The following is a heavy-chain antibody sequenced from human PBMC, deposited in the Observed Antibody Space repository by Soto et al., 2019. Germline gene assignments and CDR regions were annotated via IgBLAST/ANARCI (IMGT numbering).Heavy chain of an antibody. CDR2: SRYKANSYTT. V-gene: IGHV3-72*01. CDR1: AFTLSDHF. Sequence: EVQLVESGGGLVQPGGSLRLSCAVSAFTLSDHFIDWVRQAPGKGLEWVVRSRYKANSYTTEYRAYGKGRFTTSRDYSRNALYLKMNSLKTEHAAVYDCARNLAYAGGYTFAYWGPGTLVTVSS. D-gene: IGHD3-16*02. CDR3: ARNLAYAGGYTFAY. J-gene: IGHJ4*02.